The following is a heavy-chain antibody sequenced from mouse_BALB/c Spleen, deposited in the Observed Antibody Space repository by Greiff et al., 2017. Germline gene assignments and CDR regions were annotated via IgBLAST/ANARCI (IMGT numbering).Heavy chain of an antibody. CDR3: ASLTTVVATDY. V-gene: IGHV1-7*01. D-gene: IGHD1-1*01. J-gene: IGHJ2*01. Sequence: VQLQQSGAELAKPGASVKMSCKASGYTFTSYWMHWVKQRPGQGLEWIGYINPSTGYTEYNQKFKDKATLTADKSSSTAYMQLSSLTSEDSAVYYCASLTTVVATDYWGQGTTITVSS. CDR2: INPSTGYT. CDR1: GYTFTSYW.